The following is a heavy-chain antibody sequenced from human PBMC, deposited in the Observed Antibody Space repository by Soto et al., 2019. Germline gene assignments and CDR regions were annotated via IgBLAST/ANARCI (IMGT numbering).Heavy chain of an antibody. CDR2: IWYDGSSK. CDR1: GFTFSSYG. D-gene: IGHD3-3*01. Sequence: QVQLVESGGGVVQPGRSLRLSCAASGFTFSSYGMHWVRQAPGKGLEWVAVIWYDGSSKYYADSVKGRFTISRDNSKNTLYLQMNSLRAEYTAVYYCARDLVDMEYTFDYWGQGTLVTVSS. CDR3: ARDLVDMEYTFDY. J-gene: IGHJ4*02. V-gene: IGHV3-33*01.